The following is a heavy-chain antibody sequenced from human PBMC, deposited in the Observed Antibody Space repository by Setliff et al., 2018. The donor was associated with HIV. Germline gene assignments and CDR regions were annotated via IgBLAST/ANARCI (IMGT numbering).Heavy chain of an antibody. J-gene: IGHJ5*02. CDR2: MNSKGES. V-gene: IGHV4-39*01. CDR1: GGSIRVDNYF. D-gene: IGHD3-10*01. Sequence: SETLSLTCTVSGGSIRVDNYFWGWIRQPPGKGLEWIGIMNSKGESFYNASFTNGVLISIDTSKNRFSLTMTSVTAADTAIYYCARHRQISDWFDPWGQGILVTVTS. CDR3: ARHRQISDWFDP.